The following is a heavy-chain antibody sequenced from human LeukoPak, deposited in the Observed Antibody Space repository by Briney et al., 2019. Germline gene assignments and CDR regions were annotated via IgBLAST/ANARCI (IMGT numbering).Heavy chain of an antibody. CDR2: ISYDGTNK. Sequence: PGRSLRLSCAASGFTFISYAMHWVRQAPGKGLEWVALISYDGTNKYYADSVKGRFTISRDDSKSTLYLQMNSLRAEDTALYYCARSFGGSYAYFDYWGQGTLVTVSS. J-gene: IGHJ4*02. V-gene: IGHV3-30-3*01. D-gene: IGHD1-26*01. CDR3: ARSFGGSYAYFDY. CDR1: GFTFISYA.